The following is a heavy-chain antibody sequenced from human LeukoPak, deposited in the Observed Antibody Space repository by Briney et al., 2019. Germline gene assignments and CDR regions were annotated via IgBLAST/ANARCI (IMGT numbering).Heavy chain of an antibody. Sequence: EASVKVSCKTSGGPFTSYAITWVRQDPGQRLEWMGKIIPISGTTNYAQKFQGRVTFTADESTSTAYMELSSLRSEDTALYYCARKLRLGGNWFDPWGQGTLVTVSS. CDR1: GGPFTSYA. V-gene: IGHV1-69*13. CDR3: ARKLRLGGNWFDP. J-gene: IGHJ5*02. CDR2: IIPISGTT. D-gene: IGHD1-26*01.